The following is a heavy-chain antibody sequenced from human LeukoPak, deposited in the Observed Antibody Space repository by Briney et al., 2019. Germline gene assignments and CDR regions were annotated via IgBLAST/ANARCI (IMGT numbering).Heavy chain of an antibody. CDR1: GFTFSSYS. D-gene: IGHD2-2*01. CDR2: ISSSSSYI. Sequence: GGSPRLSCAASGFTFSSYSMNWVRQAPGKGLEWVSSISSSSSYIYYADSVKGRFTISRDNAKNSLYLQMNSLRAEDTAVYYCARDSCSSTSCYYFDYWGQGTLVTVSS. J-gene: IGHJ4*02. V-gene: IGHV3-21*01. CDR3: ARDSCSSTSCYYFDY.